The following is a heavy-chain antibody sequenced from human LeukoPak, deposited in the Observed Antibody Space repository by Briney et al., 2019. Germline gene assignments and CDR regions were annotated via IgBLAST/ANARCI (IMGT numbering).Heavy chain of an antibody. J-gene: IGHJ4*02. CDR2: IYHSGST. CDR1: GYSISSGYY. V-gene: IGHV4-38-2*01. CDR3: ARHRFFDSSGYYYDFDY. Sequence: PSETLSHTCAVSGYSISSGYYWGWIRQPPGKGLEWIGSIYHSGSTYYNPSLKSRVTISLDTSKNQFSLRLSSVTAADTAVYYCARHRFFDSSGYYYDFDYWGQGTLVTVSS. D-gene: IGHD3-22*01.